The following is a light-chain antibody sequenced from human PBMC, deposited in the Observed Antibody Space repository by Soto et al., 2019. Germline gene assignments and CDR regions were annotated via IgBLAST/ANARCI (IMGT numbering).Light chain of an antibody. Sequence: QSVLTQPPSASATPGQRVTISCSGSSSNIGSNSVYWYQQLPGTAPTFLIYGNNQRPSGVPDRFSGSKSGTSASLAISGLRSEDEADYYCAAWDDSLSAMVFGGGTKLTVL. CDR2: GNN. CDR1: SSNIGSNS. J-gene: IGLJ2*01. V-gene: IGLV1-47*01. CDR3: AAWDDSLSAMV.